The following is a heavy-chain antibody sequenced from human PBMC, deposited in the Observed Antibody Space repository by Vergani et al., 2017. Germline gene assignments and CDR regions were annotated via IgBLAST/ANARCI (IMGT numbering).Heavy chain of an antibody. CDR3: AKDLPEGIAAAGPFDYYYYYMDV. J-gene: IGHJ6*03. CDR1: GFTFSSYS. Sequence: EVQLVESGGGLVKPGGSLRLSCAASGFTFSSYSMNWVRQAPGKGLEWVSSISSSSSYIYYADSVKGRFTISRDNAKNSLYLQMNSLRAEDTAVYYCAKDLPEGIAAAGPFDYYYYYMDVWGKGTTVTVSS. V-gene: IGHV3-21*04. CDR2: ISSSSSYI. D-gene: IGHD6-13*01.